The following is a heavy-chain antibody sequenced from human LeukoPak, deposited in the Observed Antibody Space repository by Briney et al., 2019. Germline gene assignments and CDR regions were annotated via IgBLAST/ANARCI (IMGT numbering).Heavy chain of an antibody. Sequence: ASVKVSCKASGYTFTSYDINWVRQATGQGLEWMGWMNPNSGNTGYAQKFQGRVTMTRNTSISTAYMELSSLRSEDTAVYYCARDGSGSGNSDLDYWGQGTLVTVSS. J-gene: IGHJ4*02. CDR2: MNPNSGNT. V-gene: IGHV1-8*01. CDR3: ARDGSGSGNSDLDY. D-gene: IGHD3-10*01. CDR1: GYTFTSYD.